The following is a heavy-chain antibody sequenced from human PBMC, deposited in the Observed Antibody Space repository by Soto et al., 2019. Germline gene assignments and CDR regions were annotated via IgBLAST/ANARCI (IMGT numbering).Heavy chain of an antibody. CDR3: ASDDVLCDGGRCYGVPLVV. Sequence: GGSLRVSCAASGFTVSSKYMSWVRQAPGKGLEWVSLIQSGGPTYYADSVKGRFTISRDTSENTLHLQMDSLRAEDTAVYYCASDDVLCDGGRCYGVPLVVWGKGITVTVSS. V-gene: IGHV3-66*01. J-gene: IGHJ6*04. CDR2: IQSGGPT. D-gene: IGHD2-15*01. CDR1: GFTVSSKY.